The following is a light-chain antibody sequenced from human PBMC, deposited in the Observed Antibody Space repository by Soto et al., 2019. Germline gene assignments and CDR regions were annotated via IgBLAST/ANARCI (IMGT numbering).Light chain of an antibody. CDR3: QVWDSGTEYHVV. CDR2: DDS. Sequence: SYELTQAPSMSVAPGQTARIPCGADIIRYKGVHWYQQKPGQAPVLVIYDDSDRPSGIPERFAGSKSGNTATLTISRVEAGDEADYYCQVWDSGTEYHVVFGGGTKLTVL. J-gene: IGLJ2*01. CDR1: IIRYKG. V-gene: IGLV3-21*02.